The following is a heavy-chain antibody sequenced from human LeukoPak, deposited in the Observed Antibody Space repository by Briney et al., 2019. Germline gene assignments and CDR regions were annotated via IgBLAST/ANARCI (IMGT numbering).Heavy chain of an antibody. CDR3: AREPLDYYYGMDV. CDR2: IYYSGST. Sequence: SETLSLTCTVSGGSISSYYWSWIRQPPGKGLEWIGYIYYSGSTNYNPSLKSRVTISVDTSKNQFSLKLSSVTAADTAVYYCAREPLDYYYGMDVWGQGTTVTASS. J-gene: IGHJ6*02. V-gene: IGHV4-59*01. CDR1: GGSISSYY.